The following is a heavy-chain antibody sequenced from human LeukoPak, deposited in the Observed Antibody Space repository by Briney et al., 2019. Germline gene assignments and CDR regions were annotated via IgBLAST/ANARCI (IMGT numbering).Heavy chain of an antibody. Sequence: PGGSLRLSCAASGFTFSSYGMHWVRQAPGKGLEWVAVIWYDGSNKYYADSVKGRFTISRDNSKNTLYLQMNSLRAEDTAVYYCARDGRTTAALDYWGQGTLVTVSS. CDR2: IWYDGSNK. CDR1: GFTFSSYG. J-gene: IGHJ4*02. D-gene: IGHD1-1*01. CDR3: ARDGRTTAALDY. V-gene: IGHV3-33*01.